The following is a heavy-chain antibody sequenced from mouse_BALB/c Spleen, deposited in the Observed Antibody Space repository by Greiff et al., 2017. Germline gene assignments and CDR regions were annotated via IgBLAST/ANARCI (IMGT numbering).Heavy chain of an antibody. V-gene: IGHV5-6-5*01. CDR1: GFTFSSYA. CDR3: ARVGLYFDY. Sequence: EVMLVESGGGLVKPGGSLKLSCAASGFTFSSYAMSWVRQTPEKRLEWVASISSGGSTYYPDSVKGRFTISRDNARNILYLQMSSLGSEDTAMYYCARVGLYFDYWGQGTTLTVSS. J-gene: IGHJ2*01. CDR2: ISSGGST.